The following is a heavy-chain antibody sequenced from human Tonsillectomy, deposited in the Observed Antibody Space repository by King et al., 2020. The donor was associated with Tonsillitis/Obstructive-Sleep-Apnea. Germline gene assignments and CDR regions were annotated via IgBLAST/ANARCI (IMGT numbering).Heavy chain of an antibody. CDR1: GFTFSNAW. V-gene: IGHV3-15*07. D-gene: IGHD2-2*02. CDR2: IKSKTDGGTT. CDR3: TTEGLGYCSSTSCYRD. Sequence: VQLVESGGGLVKPGGSLRLPCAASGFTFSNAWMNWVRQAPWKGLEWVGRIKSKTDGGTTDYAAPVKGRFTISRDDSKNTLYLQMNSLKTEDTAVYYCTTEGLGYCSSTSCYRDWGQGTPVTVSS. J-gene: IGHJ4*02.